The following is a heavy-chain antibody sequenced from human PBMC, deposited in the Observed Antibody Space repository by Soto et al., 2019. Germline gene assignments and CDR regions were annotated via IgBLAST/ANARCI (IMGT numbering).Heavy chain of an antibody. CDR3: ARDPNGDFVGAFDI. J-gene: IGHJ3*02. CDR1: GFTFRSYA. D-gene: IGHD4-17*01. Sequence: GGSLRLSCVVSGFTFRSYAMSWARQAPGRGLEWVSGISASGGSTYYADSVKGRFTISRDNSKNTLYLQMSSLRADDTALFYCARDPNGDFVGAFDIRGQGTMVTVSS. CDR2: ISASGGST. V-gene: IGHV3-23*01.